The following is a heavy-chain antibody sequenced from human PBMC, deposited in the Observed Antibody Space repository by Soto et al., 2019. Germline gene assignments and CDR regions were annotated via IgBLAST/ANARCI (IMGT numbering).Heavy chain of an antibody. CDR2: INPNSGGT. J-gene: IGHJ4*02. CDR1: GYTFTGYY. V-gene: IGHV1-2*02. D-gene: IGHD3-22*01. CDR3: ARDYYDSSGYPYYFDY. Sequence: QVQLVQSGAEVKKPGASVKVSCKASGYTFTGYYMHWVRQAPGQGLEWMGWINPNSGGTNYAQKFQGRVTMTRDTSIRTAYMELSRLRSDDTAVYYCARDYYDSSGYPYYFDYWGQGTLVTVSS.